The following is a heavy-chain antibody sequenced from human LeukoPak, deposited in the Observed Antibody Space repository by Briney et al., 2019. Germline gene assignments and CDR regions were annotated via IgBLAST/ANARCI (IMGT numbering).Heavy chain of an antibody. Sequence: SETLSLTCTVSGGSISSSSYYWGWIRQPPGKGLEWIGSIYYSGSTNYNPSLKSRVTISVDTSKNQFSLKLSSVTAADTAVYYCAHSLWNSSGWYYFDYWGQGTLVTVSS. CDR3: AHSLWNSSGWYYFDY. D-gene: IGHD6-19*01. J-gene: IGHJ4*02. CDR1: GGSISSSSYY. CDR2: IYYSGST. V-gene: IGHV4-39*07.